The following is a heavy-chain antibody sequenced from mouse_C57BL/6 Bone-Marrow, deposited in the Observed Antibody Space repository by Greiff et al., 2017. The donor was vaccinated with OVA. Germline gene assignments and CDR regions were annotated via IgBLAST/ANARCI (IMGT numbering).Heavy chain of an antibody. D-gene: IGHD2-3*01. CDR1: GYSFTDYN. CDR3: ASSRWLPYAMDY. CDR2: INPNYGTT. Sequence: VQLQQSGPELVKPGASVKISCKASGYSFTDYNMNWVKQSNGKSLEWIGVINPNYGTTSYNQKFKGKATLTVDKSSSTAYMELNSLTSEDSAVYYCASSRWLPYAMDYWGQGTSVTVSS. V-gene: IGHV1-39*01. J-gene: IGHJ4*01.